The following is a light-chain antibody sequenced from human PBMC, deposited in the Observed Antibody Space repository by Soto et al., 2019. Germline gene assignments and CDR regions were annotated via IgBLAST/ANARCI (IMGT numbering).Light chain of an antibody. CDR2: NTS. V-gene: IGKV3-15*01. CDR1: QFVSRS. CDR3: QGYSQWPPGL. Sequence: DIVVTQSPATLSASPGERFTLSCRSSQFVSRSLAWYQQRPGQVPRLPIYNTSTRAPGISSRFSGSGSGTEFTSTISSLKAEDFSVYCCQGYSQWPPGLFGPGTKVDIK. J-gene: IGKJ1*01.